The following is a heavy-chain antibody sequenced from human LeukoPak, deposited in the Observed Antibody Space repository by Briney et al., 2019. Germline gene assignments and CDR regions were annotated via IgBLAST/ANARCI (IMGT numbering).Heavy chain of an antibody. CDR3: EGTYYYDSSDDY. V-gene: IGHV3-23*01. Sequence: PGGPLNPPFPPPGLTFESYPIAWVPRPQGKGLKWVLAISGSGTSTYYADSVKGRFTISRENSKNTLYLQMNSLRAEDTAVYYCEGTYYYDSSDDYWGQGTLVTVSS. CDR2: ISGSGTST. D-gene: IGHD3-22*01. J-gene: IGHJ4*02. CDR1: GLTFESYP.